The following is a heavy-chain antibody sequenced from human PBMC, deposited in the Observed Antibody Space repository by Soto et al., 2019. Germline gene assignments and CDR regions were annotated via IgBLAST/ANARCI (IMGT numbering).Heavy chain of an antibody. J-gene: IGHJ5*02. CDR3: ALDYYAGSGGYGWFDP. CDR1: GYTFTTYA. D-gene: IGHD3-10*01. V-gene: IGHV1-18*03. Sequence: QVQLVQSGAEVKKPGASVKVSCKASGYTFTTYAISWVRQAPGQGLEWMGWISAYNGNTNYAQKLQGRVTMTTDTSTAAEYTGLGSLKPSDMSVEYSALDYYAGSGGYGWFDPWGQGTLVTVSS. CDR2: ISAYNGNT.